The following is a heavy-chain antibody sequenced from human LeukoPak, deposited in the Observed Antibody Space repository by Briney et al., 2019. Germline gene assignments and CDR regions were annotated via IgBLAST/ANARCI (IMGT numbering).Heavy chain of an antibody. D-gene: IGHD3-10*01. CDR1: GYTFTSYG. Sequence: AXVKVSCKASGYTFTSYGISWVRQAPGQGLEWMGWISAYNGNTNYAQKLQGRVTMTTDTSTSTAYMELRSLRSDDTAVYYCARDSGSGSYYPAYYYYMDVWGKGTTVTVSS. CDR3: ARDSGSGSYYPAYYYYMDV. V-gene: IGHV1-18*01. J-gene: IGHJ6*03. CDR2: ISAYNGNT.